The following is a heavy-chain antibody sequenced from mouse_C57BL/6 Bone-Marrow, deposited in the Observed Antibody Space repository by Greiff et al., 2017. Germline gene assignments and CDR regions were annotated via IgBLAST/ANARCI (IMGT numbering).Heavy chain of an antibody. CDR1: GFTFSSYA. V-gene: IGHV5-4*01. CDR3: ARVRFDY. CDR2: ISDGGSYT. Sequence: EVQLQESGGGLVKPGGSLKLSCAASGFTFSSYAMSWVRQTPEKRLEWVATISDGGSYTYYPDTVKGRFTISRDNAKNNLYLQMSHLKSEDTAMYYCARVRFDYWGQGTTLTVSS. J-gene: IGHJ2*01.